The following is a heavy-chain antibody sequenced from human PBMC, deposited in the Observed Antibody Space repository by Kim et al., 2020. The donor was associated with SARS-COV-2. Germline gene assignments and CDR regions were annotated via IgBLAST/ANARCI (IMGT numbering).Heavy chain of an antibody. Sequence: GGSLRLSCAASGFTFDDYTMHWVRQPPGKGLEWVSLISWDGGSTYYADSVKGRFTISRDNNKNSLYLQMNSLRTEDTALYYCEKDMWHSYGDESFSMDV. CDR2: ISWDGGST. CDR1: GFTFDDYT. V-gene: IGHV3-43*01. CDR3: EKDMWHSYGDESFSMDV. J-gene: IGHJ6*01. D-gene: IGHD5-18*01.